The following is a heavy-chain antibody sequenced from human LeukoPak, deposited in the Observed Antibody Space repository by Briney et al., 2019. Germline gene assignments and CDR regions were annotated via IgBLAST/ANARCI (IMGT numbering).Heavy chain of an antibody. CDR1: GFTFSSYG. V-gene: IGHV3-23*01. J-gene: IGHJ6*04. Sequence: PGGTLRLSCAASGFTFSSYGMSWVRQAPGKGLEWVSAISGSGGSTYYADSVKGRFTISRDNSKNTLYLQMNSLRAEDTAKYYCAKDLTRAVAGAFGVWDKGTTVTVSS. D-gene: IGHD6-19*01. CDR3: AKDLTRAVAGAFGV. CDR2: ISGSGGST.